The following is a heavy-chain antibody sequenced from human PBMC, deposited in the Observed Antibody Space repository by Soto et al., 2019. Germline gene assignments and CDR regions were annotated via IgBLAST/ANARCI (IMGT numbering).Heavy chain of an antibody. CDR1: GFTFSSYG. D-gene: IGHD4-17*01. V-gene: IGHV3-30*03. Sequence: HPGGSLRLSCAASGFTFSSYGMHWVRQAPGKGLEWVAVISYDGSNKYYADSVKGRFTISRDNSKNTLYLQMNSLRAEDTAVYYCARSRISYADYGPIFDYWGQGTLVTVSS. CDR3: ARSRISYADYGPIFDY. J-gene: IGHJ4*02. CDR2: ISYDGSNK.